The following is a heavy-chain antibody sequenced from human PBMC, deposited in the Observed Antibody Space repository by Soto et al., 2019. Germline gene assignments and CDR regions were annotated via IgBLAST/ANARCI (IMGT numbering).Heavy chain of an antibody. CDR3: AEGKGLQNSIGYYYFGMDV. J-gene: IGHJ6*02. Sequence: EVELAESGGGLVQPGGSLRLSCAAAGFSFDEFAMDWVRQVPGKGLEWVAGIKWSCDIIVYVGSVKGRFTISRDNTKSSLYLQTSSLSPEDTGLYYCAEGKGLQNSIGYYYFGMDVWGLGTTVTVSS. D-gene: IGHD2-15*01. V-gene: IGHV3-9*01. CDR2: IKWSCDII. CDR1: GFSFDEFA.